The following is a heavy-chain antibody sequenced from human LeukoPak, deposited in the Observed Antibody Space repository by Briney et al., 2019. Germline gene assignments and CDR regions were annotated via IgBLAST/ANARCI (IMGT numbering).Heavy chain of an antibody. CDR2: IYHSGNT. J-gene: IGHJ1*01. Sequence: SETLSLTCTVSGGSVSSGPYYWSWIRQPPGKGLEWIGYIYHSGNTNYNPSLKSRVTISVDRPKNQFSLKLSSVTAADTAVYYCARDGGSYSDIAEYFQHWGQGTLVSVSS. CDR1: GGSVSSGPYY. CDR3: ARDGGSYSDIAEYFQH. V-gene: IGHV4-61*01. D-gene: IGHD4-17*01.